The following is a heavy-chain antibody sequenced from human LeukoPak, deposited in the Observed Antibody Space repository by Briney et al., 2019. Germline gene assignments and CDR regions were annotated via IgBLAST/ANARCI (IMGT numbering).Heavy chain of an antibody. D-gene: IGHD1-26*01. J-gene: IGHJ3*02. CDR1: GFTFNTYT. CDR3: AKDLASGSYVATGAFDI. V-gene: IGHV3-48*01. CDR2: ISGSSGII. Sequence: GGSLRLSCAASGFTFNTYTMNWVRQAPGKGLEWVSYISGSSGIIDYADSVRGRFTISRDNSKNTLYLQMNSLRAEDTAVYYCAKDLASGSYVATGAFDIWGQGTMVTVSS.